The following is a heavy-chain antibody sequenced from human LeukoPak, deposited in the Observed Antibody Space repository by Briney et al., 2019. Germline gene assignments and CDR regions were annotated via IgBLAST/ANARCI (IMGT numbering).Heavy chain of an antibody. V-gene: IGHV3-49*04. CDR2: IRSKAYGGTT. J-gene: IGHJ3*02. CDR3: TRVTLEIPVEVFHAFDI. D-gene: IGHD2-15*01. CDR1: GFTFGDYA. Sequence: GGSLRLSCTASGFTFGDYAMSWVRQAPGKGLEWVGFIRSKAYGGTTEYAASVKGRFTISRDDSKSIAYLQMNSLKTEDTAVYYCTRVTLEIPVEVFHAFDIWGQGTMVTVSS.